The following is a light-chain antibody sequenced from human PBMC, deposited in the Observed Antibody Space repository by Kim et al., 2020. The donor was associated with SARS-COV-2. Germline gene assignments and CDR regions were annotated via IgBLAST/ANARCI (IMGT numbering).Light chain of an antibody. Sequence: QLVLTQSPSVSASLGASVKLTCTLSSGHSLYSIAWHQQHPDMGLRFLMDLDRNGRHTRGDGIPDRFSGSSSGAERYLTISSLQSGDEGVYYCQTWGPDMQVFGGGTQLTVL. CDR3: QTWGPDMQV. V-gene: IGLV4-69*01. J-gene: IGLJ3*02. CDR1: SGHSLYS. CDR2: LDRNGRH.